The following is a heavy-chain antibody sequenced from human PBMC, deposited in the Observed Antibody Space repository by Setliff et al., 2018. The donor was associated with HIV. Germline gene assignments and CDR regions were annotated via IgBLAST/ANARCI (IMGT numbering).Heavy chain of an antibody. V-gene: IGHV4-39*01. CDR3: ARPTTGLGGGAAFDI. CDR1: GGSISSRSYY. D-gene: IGHD2-8*01. CDR2: ILSGGNT. Sequence: PSETLSLTCSVFGGSISSRSYYWGWIRQSPGQGLEWIGNILSGGNTYYNPSLKSRVSMSVDTSKNQFSLRLNSVTAADTAVYYCARPTTGLGGGAAFDIWGQGTMVT. J-gene: IGHJ3*02.